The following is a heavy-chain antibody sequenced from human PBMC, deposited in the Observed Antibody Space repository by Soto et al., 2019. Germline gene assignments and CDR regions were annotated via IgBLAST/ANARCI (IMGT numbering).Heavy chain of an antibody. V-gene: IGHV4-39*01. D-gene: IGHD2-2*01. CDR3: ARLKHQLLSDYGQGRFRANYYYYYGMDV. Sequence: SETLSLTCTVSGGSISSSSYYWGWIRQPPGKGLEWIGSIYYSGSTYYNPSLKSRVTISVDTSKNQFSLKLSSVTAADTAVYYCARLKHQLLSDYGQGRFRANYYYYYGMDVWGQGTTVTVSS. CDR2: IYYSGST. CDR1: GGSISSSSYY. J-gene: IGHJ6*02.